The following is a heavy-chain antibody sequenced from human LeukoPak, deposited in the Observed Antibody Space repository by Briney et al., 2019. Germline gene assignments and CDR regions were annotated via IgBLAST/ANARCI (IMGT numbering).Heavy chain of an antibody. J-gene: IGHJ4*02. CDR3: ARDHHPGYYDSSGPRYYFDY. CDR2: INPSGGST. V-gene: IGHV1-46*01. Sequence: ASVKVSCKASGYTITNNYMHWVRQAPGQGLEWMGIINPSGGSTSYAQKFQGRVTMTRDTSTSTVYMELSSLRSEDTAVYYCARDHHPGYYDSSGPRYYFDYWGQGTLVTVSS. D-gene: IGHD3-22*01. CDR1: GYTITNNY.